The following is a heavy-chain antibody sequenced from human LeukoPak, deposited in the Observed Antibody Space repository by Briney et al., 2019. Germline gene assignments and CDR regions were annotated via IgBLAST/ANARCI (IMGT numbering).Heavy chain of an antibody. Sequence: SETLSLTCTVSGGSISSYYWSWVRQPPGKGLEWIGYIYSSGSTNYNPSLKSRVTISVDTSKNQFSLKLSSVTAADTAVYYCARHDNAWFDPWGQGTLVTVSS. CDR2: IYSSGST. V-gene: IGHV4-4*09. CDR1: GGSISSYY. J-gene: IGHJ5*02. CDR3: ARHDNAWFDP. D-gene: IGHD1-1*01.